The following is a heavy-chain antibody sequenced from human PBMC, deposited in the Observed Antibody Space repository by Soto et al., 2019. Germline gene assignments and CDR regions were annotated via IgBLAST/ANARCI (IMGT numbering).Heavy chain of an antibody. V-gene: IGHV3-23*01. CDR3: AKLTTT. CDR1: GFTFSSST. Sequence: EVQLLESGGGLIQPGESLRLSCAASGFTFSSSTMSWVRQAPGQGLEWVSAISGSGANTYYADSAKGRFTISRDNSKNTLYLQMNGLRADDSAVYYCAKLTTTWGQGTLVIVSS. CDR2: ISGSGANT. J-gene: IGHJ1*01. D-gene: IGHD4-17*01.